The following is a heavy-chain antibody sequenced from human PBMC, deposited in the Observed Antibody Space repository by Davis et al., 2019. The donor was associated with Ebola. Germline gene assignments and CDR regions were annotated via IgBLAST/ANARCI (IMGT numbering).Heavy chain of an antibody. D-gene: IGHD2-15*01. Sequence: PGGSLRSPFPPLGFPSDDYAMHWARQPPGKGLEWVSGVNWNSGFIVYADSVKGRFTISRDNAKKSLYLQMNSLRTEDTAFYYCAKDIKRYCTGGSCFSGIDYWGQGTLVTVSS. J-gene: IGHJ4*02. CDR3: AKDIKRYCTGGSCFSGIDY. V-gene: IGHV3-9*02. CDR2: VNWNSGFI. CDR1: GFPSDDYA.